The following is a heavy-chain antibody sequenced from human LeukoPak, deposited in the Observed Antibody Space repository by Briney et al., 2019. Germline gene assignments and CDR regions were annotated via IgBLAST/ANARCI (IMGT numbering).Heavy chain of an antibody. Sequence: PGGSLRLSCAASGFTFSGYWMSWVRQAPGKGLEWVANIKQDGSEKYYVDSVKGRFTISRDNAKNSLYLQMNSLRAEDTAVYYCARPSVAVGMFDYWGQGTLVTVSS. CDR1: GFTFSGYW. CDR3: ARPSVAVGMFDY. D-gene: IGHD4-23*01. CDR2: IKQDGSEK. V-gene: IGHV3-7*01. J-gene: IGHJ4*02.